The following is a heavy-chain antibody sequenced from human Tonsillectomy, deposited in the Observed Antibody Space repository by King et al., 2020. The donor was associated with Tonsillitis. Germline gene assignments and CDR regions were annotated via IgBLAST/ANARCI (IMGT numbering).Heavy chain of an antibody. V-gene: IGHV3-74*01. CDR2: INSDGSST. CDR1: GFTFSNYW. CDR3: ARDSGSYPYWYFDL. J-gene: IGHJ2*01. Sequence: VQLVESGGGLVQPGGSLRLSCAASGFTFSNYWMHWVRQAPGKGLVWVSRINSDGSSTSYADSVKGRFTISRDNAKNTLYLQMNSRSAEDTAVYYCARDSGSYPYWYFDLWGRGTLVTVSS. D-gene: IGHD1-26*01.